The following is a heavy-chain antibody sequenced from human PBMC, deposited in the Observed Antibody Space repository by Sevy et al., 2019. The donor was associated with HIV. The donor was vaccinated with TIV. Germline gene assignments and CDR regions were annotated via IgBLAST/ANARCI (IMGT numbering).Heavy chain of an antibody. J-gene: IGHJ4*02. CDR1: GGSFSSGNYY. Sequence: SETLSLTCTVSGGSFSSGNYYWSWIRQPAGKGLEWIGRIYNSGSTNYNPSLKSRVTISVDTSKNQFSLRLSSVTAADTAVYYCARDDRAYYDGSAFDFWGQGTLVTVSS. V-gene: IGHV4-61*02. D-gene: IGHD3-22*01. CDR2: IYNSGST. CDR3: ARDDRAYYDGSAFDF.